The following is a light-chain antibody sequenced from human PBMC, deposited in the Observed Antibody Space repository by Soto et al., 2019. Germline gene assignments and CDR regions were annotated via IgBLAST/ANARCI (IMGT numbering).Light chain of an antibody. J-gene: IGKJ2*01. CDR2: DES. V-gene: IGKV3-15*01. CDR3: QQYDHRPPYP. Sequence: EIVMTRYPATLSASPRETVTLSCRARQRVRSNLAWYQQKPGQAPRLLIYDESNKATGIAARFSGSGSGTEFALTISSLQYEDFAIYYYQQYDHRPPYPVGQGTKLEIK. CDR1: QRVRSN.